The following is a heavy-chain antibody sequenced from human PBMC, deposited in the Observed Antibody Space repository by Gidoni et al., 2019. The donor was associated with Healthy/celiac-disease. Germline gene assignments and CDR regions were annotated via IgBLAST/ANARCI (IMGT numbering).Heavy chain of an antibody. V-gene: IGHV4-39*01. CDR3: ARLSCSSTSCYLYYYYYMDV. Sequence: LSLTCTVSGGSISSSSYYWGWIRQPPGKGLEWIGSIYYSRSTYYSPSLKSRVTISVDTSKNQFSLKLSSVTAADTAVYYCARLSCSSTSCYLYYYYYMDVWGKGTTVTVSS. CDR1: GGSISSSSYY. CDR2: IYYSRST. D-gene: IGHD2-2*01. J-gene: IGHJ6*03.